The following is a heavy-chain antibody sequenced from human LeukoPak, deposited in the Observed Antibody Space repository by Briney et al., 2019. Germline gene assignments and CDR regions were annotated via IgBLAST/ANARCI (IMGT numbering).Heavy chain of an antibody. CDR3: ARDFRAATPFDY. V-gene: IGHV1-46*01. CDR1: GYTFTSYY. CDR2: INPSGGST. J-gene: IGHJ4*02. D-gene: IGHD6-25*01. Sequence: ASVKVSCKASGYTFTSYYMHWVRQAPGQGLEWMGIINPSGGSTSYAQKFQGRVTMTRDTSTSTVYIELSSLRSEDTAVYYCARDFRAATPFDYWGQGTLVTVSS.